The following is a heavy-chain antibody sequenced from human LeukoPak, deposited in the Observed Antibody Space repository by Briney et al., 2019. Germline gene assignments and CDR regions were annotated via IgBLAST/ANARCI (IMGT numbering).Heavy chain of an antibody. Sequence: ASVKVSCKASGYTFTGYYMHWVRQAPGQGLEWMGWINPNSGGTNYAQKFQGRVTMTRDTSISTDYMELSRLRSDDTAVYYCAREGWLGIAARLTDYYYYHMDVWGKGTTVTVSS. D-gene: IGHD6-6*01. CDR1: GYTFTGYY. V-gene: IGHV1-2*02. CDR3: AREGWLGIAARLTDYYYYHMDV. J-gene: IGHJ6*03. CDR2: INPNSGGT.